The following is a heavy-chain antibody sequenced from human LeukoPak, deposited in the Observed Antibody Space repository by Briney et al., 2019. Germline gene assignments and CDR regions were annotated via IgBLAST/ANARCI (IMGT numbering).Heavy chain of an antibody. D-gene: IGHD6-25*01. V-gene: IGHV4-30-4*02. CDR1: GGSISSGDYY. CDR2: IYYSGST. J-gene: IGHJ3*02. CDR3: ARADAAKDDAFDI. Sequence: PSETLSLTCTVSGGSISSGDYYWSWIRQPPGKGLEWIGYIYYSGSTYYNPSLKSRVTISVDTSKNQFSLKLSSVTAADTAVYYCARADAAKDDAFDIWGQGTMVTVSS.